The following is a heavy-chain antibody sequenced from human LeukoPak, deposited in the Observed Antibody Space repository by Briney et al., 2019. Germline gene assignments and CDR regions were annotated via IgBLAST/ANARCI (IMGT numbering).Heavy chain of an antibody. V-gene: IGHV4-31*03. J-gene: IGHJ6*02. CDR3: ARLVTTVTTFEASDGMDV. CDR2: IYYSGST. Sequence: SETLSLTCTVSGGSISSGGYYWSWIRRHPGKGLEWIGYIYYSGSTYYNPSLKSRVTISVDTSKNQFSLKLSSVTAADTAVYYCARLVTTVTTFEASDGMDVWGQGTTVTVSS. D-gene: IGHD4-17*01. CDR1: GGSISSGGYY.